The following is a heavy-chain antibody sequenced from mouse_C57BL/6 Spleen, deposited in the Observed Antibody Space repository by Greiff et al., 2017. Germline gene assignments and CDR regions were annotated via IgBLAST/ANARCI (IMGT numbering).Heavy chain of an antibody. J-gene: IGHJ4*01. CDR2: ISGGGGNT. V-gene: IGHV5-9*01. CDR3: ARPYLSDAMDY. CDR1: GFTFSSYT. Sequence: EVKLVESGGGLVKPGGSLKLSCAASGFTFSSYTMSWVRQTPEKRLEWVATISGGGGNTYYPDSVKGRFTISRDNAKYTLYLQMSSLRSEDTALYYCARPYLSDAMDYWGQGTSVTVAS. D-gene: IGHD1-1*01.